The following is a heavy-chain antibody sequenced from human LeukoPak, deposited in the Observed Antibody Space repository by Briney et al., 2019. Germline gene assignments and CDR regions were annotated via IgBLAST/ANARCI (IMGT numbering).Heavy chain of an antibody. Sequence: GGSLRLSCAASGFTLSAHWMNWVRQAPGEGLEWVADISEDGSRKSYVDSVKGRFTISRDNAKNSLYLQINGLRAEDTAVYFCAREELLLGAFDIWGQGTTVTVSS. CDR3: AREELLLGAFDI. J-gene: IGHJ3*02. D-gene: IGHD1-7*01. CDR2: ISEDGSRK. V-gene: IGHV3-7*01. CDR1: GFTLSAHW.